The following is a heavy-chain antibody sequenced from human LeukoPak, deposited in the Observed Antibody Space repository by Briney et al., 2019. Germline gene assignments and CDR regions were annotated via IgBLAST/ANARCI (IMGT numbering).Heavy chain of an antibody. J-gene: IGHJ6*02. CDR1: GYSFTNYY. CDR3: VTGRGSGTNLYYYYGMDL. V-gene: IGHV1-46*01. Sequence: ASVKVSCKASGYSFTNYYMHWVRQAPGQGLEWMGIINPSGHVTSYAQKFQGRVTMSRDTSTSTVNMELSSLTSEDTALYYCVTGRGSGTNLYYYYGMDLWGQGTTVTVSS. CDR2: INPSGHVT. D-gene: IGHD3-10*01.